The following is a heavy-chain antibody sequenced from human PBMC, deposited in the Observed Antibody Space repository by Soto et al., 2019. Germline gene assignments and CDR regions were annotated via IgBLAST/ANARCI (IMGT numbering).Heavy chain of an antibody. V-gene: IGHV1-18*01. CDR1: GYTFTSYG. CDR3: AREWGNYDNYGMDV. Sequence: ASVKVSCKASGYTFTSYGISCVRQAPGQGLEWMGWISAYNGNTNYAQKLQGRVTMTTDTSTSTAYMELRSLRSDDTAVYYCAREWGNYDNYGMDVWGQGTTVTVSS. D-gene: IGHD1-7*01. CDR2: ISAYNGNT. J-gene: IGHJ6*02.